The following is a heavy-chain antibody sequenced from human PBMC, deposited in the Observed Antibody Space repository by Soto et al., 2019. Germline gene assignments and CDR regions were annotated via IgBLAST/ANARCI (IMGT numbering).Heavy chain of an antibody. CDR1: GFTFSDSY. V-gene: IGHV3-11*06. D-gene: IGHD1-1*01. CDR2: ISSTKTYI. J-gene: IGHJ4*02. Sequence: GGSLRLACYASGFTFSDSYMTWIRQAPGKGLEWVSYISSTKTYINYADSVKGRFTISRDNAKNSLYLQMNSLRAEDTAVYYCARLGGTGTVDYWGQGTLVTVSS. CDR3: ARLGGTGTVDY.